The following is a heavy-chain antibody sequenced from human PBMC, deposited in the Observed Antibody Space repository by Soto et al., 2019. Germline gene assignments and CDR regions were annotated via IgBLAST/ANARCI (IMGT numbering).Heavy chain of an antibody. D-gene: IGHD3-3*01. Sequence: GGSLRLSCAASGFTFSSYWMSWVRQAPGKGLEWVANIKQDGSEKYYVDSVKGRFTISRDNAKNSLYLQMNSLRAEDTAVYYCARGRKWSGYYPYYYMDVWGKGTTVTVSS. CDR3: ARGRKWSGYYPYYYMDV. V-gene: IGHV3-7*01. CDR1: GFTFSSYW. CDR2: IKQDGSEK. J-gene: IGHJ6*03.